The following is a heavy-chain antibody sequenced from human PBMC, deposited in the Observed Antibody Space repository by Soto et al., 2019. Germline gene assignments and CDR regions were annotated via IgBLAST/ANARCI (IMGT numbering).Heavy chain of an antibody. V-gene: IGHV4-59*01. Sequence: SETLSLTCTVPGGSISSYYWSWIRQPPGKGLEWIGYIYYSGSTNYNPSLKSRVTISVDTSKNQFSLKLSSVTAADTAVYYCARALHDYGDYVPSIWFDPWGQGTLVTVSS. CDR2: IYYSGST. CDR3: ARALHDYGDYVPSIWFDP. CDR1: GGSISSYY. J-gene: IGHJ5*02. D-gene: IGHD4-17*01.